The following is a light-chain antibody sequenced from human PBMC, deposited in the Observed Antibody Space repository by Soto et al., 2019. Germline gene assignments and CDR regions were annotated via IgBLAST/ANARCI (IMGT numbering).Light chain of an antibody. Sequence: QSALTQPASVSGSPGQSIAISCTGTRSDVGAYNYVSWYQQHPGKAPKLMISEVTNRPSGVSDRFSGSKSGNTASLTISGLQAEDEADYYCSSYTSSNTLVFGTGTKVTVL. CDR2: EVT. CDR1: RSDVGAYNY. V-gene: IGLV2-14*01. J-gene: IGLJ1*01. CDR3: SSYTSSNTLV.